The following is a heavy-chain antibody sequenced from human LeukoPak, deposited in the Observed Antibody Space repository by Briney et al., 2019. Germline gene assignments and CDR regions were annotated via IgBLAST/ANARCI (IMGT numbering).Heavy chain of an antibody. CDR1: GFTFSSYV. Sequence: PGGSLRLSCAASGFTFSSYVMHWVRQAPGKGLEWVAVISYDGSNKYYADSVKGRFTISRDNSKNTLYLQMNSLRAEDTAVYYCARDSLGSIAVAGTSGMDVWGQGTTVTVSS. CDR3: ARDSLGSIAVAGTSGMDV. V-gene: IGHV3-30-3*01. D-gene: IGHD6-19*01. J-gene: IGHJ6*02. CDR2: ISYDGSNK.